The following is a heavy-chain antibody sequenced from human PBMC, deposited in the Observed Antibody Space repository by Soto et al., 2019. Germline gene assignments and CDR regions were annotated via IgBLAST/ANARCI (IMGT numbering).Heavy chain of an antibody. CDR2: IYYSGST. CDR3: ARDTAMAQGNYYYYGMDV. V-gene: IGHV4-31*03. Sequence: PSETLSLTCTVSGGSISSGGYYWSWIRQHPGKGLEWIGYIYYSGSTYYNPSLKSRVTISVDTSKNQFSLKLSSVTAADTAVYYRARDTAMAQGNYYYYGMDVWGQGTTVTVSS. D-gene: IGHD5-18*01. J-gene: IGHJ6*02. CDR1: GGSISSGGYY.